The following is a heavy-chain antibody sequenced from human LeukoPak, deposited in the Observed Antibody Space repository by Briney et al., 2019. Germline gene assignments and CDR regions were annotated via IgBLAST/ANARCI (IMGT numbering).Heavy chain of an antibody. Sequence: PGGSLRLSCAASGFTFSSYGMHWVRQAPGKGLEWVAFIRYDGSNKYYADSVKRRFTISRDNSKNTLYLQMNSLRSEGTAVYYCAKMRGYEALAYLRGDYYSIDYWGQGTLVTVSS. CDR2: IRYDGSNK. J-gene: IGHJ4*02. CDR1: GFTFSSYG. D-gene: IGHD2-21*01. CDR3: AKMRGYEALAYLRGDYYSIDY. V-gene: IGHV3-30*02.